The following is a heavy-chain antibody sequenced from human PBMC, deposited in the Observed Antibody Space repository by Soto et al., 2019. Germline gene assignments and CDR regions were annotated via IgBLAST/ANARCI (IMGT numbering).Heavy chain of an antibody. V-gene: IGHV4-59*01. CDR3: ARGLIPRRRDGYNWRY. D-gene: IGHD5-12*01. CDR1: GGSISSYY. CDR2: IYYSGST. Sequence: SETLSLTCTVSGGSISSYYWSWIRQPPGKGLEWIGYIYYSGSTNYNPSLKSRVTISVDTSKNQFSLKLSSVTAADTAVYYCARGLIPRRRDGYNWRYWGQGTLVTVSS. J-gene: IGHJ4*02.